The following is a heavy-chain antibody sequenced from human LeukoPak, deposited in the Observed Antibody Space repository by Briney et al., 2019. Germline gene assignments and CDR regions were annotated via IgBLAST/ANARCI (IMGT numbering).Heavy chain of an antibody. CDR3: AGSGLEYSSSQRY. V-gene: IGHV4-31*03. Sequence: ASETLSLTCTVSGGSISSGGYYWSWIRQHPGKGLEWIGYIYYSGSTYYNPSLKSRVTISVDTSKNQFSLKLSSVTAADTAVYYCAGSGLEYSSSQRYWGQGTLVTVSS. J-gene: IGHJ4*02. D-gene: IGHD6-6*01. CDR1: GGSISSGGYY. CDR2: IYYSGST.